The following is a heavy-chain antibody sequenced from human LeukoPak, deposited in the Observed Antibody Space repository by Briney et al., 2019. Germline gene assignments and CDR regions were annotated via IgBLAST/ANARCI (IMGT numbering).Heavy chain of an antibody. CDR1: GFTFSSYW. V-gene: IGHV3-7*01. D-gene: IGHD6-13*01. J-gene: IGHJ4*02. CDR2: IKQDGSEK. CDR3: ARLYSSSWFPGRFDY. Sequence: PGGTLRLSCAASGFTFSSYWMSWVRQAPGKGLEWVANIKQDGSEKYYVDSVKGRFTISRDNAKNSLYLQMNSLRGEDTAVYYCARLYSSSWFPGRFDYWGQGTLVTVSS.